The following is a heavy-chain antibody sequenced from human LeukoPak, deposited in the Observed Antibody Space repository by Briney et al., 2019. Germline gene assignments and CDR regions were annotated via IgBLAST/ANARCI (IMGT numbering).Heavy chain of an antibody. D-gene: IGHD4-23*01. CDR2: INVDGSVK. CDR3: VRDLILVDTPGDDFDY. V-gene: IGHV3-74*01. J-gene: IGHJ4*02. Sequence: GGSLRLSCAASGFTFSNYWMHWVRQVPGKGLVWVSRINVDGSVKSYADSVEGRFTISRDNAKNTVSLQMNSLRAEDTAVYYCVRDLILVDTPGDDFDYWGQGALVTVSS. CDR1: GFTFSNYW.